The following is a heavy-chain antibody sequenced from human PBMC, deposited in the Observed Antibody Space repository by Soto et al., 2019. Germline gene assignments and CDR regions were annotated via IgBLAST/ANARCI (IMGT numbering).Heavy chain of an antibody. CDR3: ARMYSSSWYGLAYYYYCMDV. J-gene: IGHJ6*02. Sequence: ASVKVSCKASGYTFTGYYMHWVRQAPGQGLEWMGWINPNSGGTNYAQKFQGRVTMTRDTSISTAYMELSRLRSDDTAVYYCARMYSSSWYGLAYYYYCMDVWGQGATVTVSS. V-gene: IGHV1-2*02. CDR2: INPNSGGT. D-gene: IGHD6-13*01. CDR1: GYTFTGYY.